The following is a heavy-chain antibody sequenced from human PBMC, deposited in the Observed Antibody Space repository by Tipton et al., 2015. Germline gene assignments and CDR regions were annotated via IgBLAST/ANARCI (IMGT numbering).Heavy chain of an antibody. V-gene: IGHV3-48*01. D-gene: IGHD6-6*01. CDR1: GFPFSAYS. J-gene: IGHJ6*02. CDR2: ISGGSDTK. CDR3: AKGGSSAPNYYGMDV. Sequence: SLRLSCTTSGFPFSAYSMNWVRQAPGKGLQWISYISGGSDTKYYADSVKGRFTISRDNSKNTLYLQMNSLRAEDTAVYYCAKGGSSAPNYYGMDVWGQGTTVTVSS.